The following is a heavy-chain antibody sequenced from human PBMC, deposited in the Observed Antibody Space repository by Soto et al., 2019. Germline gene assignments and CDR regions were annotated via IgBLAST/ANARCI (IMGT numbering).Heavy chain of an antibody. CDR1: GFTFSSYW. CDR3: ARDFIAVAGTEGFDY. V-gene: IGHV3-7*01. D-gene: IGHD6-19*01. J-gene: IGHJ4*02. CDR2: IKQDGSEK. Sequence: PGGSLRLSCAASGFTFSSYWMSWVRQAPGKGLEWVANIKQDGSEKYYVDSVKGRFTISRDNAKNSLYLQMNSLRAEDTAVYYCARDFIAVAGTEGFDYWGQGTLVTVSS.